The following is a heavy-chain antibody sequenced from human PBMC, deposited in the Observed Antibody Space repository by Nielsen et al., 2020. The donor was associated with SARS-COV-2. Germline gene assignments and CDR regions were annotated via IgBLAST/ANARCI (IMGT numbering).Heavy chain of an antibody. CDR1: GFTFSDYY. CDR2: ISSSSSYT. V-gene: IGHV3-11*05. CDR3: ARDGKVVRTDY. J-gene: IGHJ4*02. D-gene: IGHD4-23*01. Sequence: GESLKISCAASGFTFSDYYMSWIRQAPGKGLEWVSYISSSSSYTNYADSVKGRFTISRDNAKNSLYLQMNSLRAEDTAVYYCARDGKVVRTDYWSQGTLVTVSS.